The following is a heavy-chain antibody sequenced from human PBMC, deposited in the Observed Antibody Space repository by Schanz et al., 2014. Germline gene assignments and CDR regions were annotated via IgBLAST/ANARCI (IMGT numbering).Heavy chain of an antibody. CDR2: IIPVLNIA. J-gene: IGHJ6*02. CDR1: GGTFSTYP. V-gene: IGHV1-69*04. CDR3: ARDRGHVEQLVLEWYYAMDV. D-gene: IGHD6-6*01. Sequence: QVQLVQSGAEVKKPGSSMKVSCKASGGTFSTYPINWLRQAPGQGLEWMGKIIPVLNIATYAQRFQGRVSITADTSTNTAYMELSSLRSEDTAVYYCARDRGHVEQLVLEWYYAMDVWGQGTTVAVSS.